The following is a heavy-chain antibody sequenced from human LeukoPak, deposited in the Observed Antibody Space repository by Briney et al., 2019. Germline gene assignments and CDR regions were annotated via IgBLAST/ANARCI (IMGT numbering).Heavy chain of an antibody. CDR3: AIRSYYDTRGYYYFDY. Sequence: GESLKISCKGSGYTFSNYWIAWVRQMPGKGLEWMGIIYPADSDSRYSPSFQGQVTISVDRSINTAYLQWSSLKASDTAMYYCAIRSYYDTRGYYYFDYWGQGTLVTVSS. V-gene: IGHV5-51*01. D-gene: IGHD3-22*01. J-gene: IGHJ4*02. CDR2: IYPADSDS. CDR1: GYTFSNYW.